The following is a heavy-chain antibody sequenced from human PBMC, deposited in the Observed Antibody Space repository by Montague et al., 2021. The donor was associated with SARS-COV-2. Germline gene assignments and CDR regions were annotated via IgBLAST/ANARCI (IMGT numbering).Heavy chain of an antibody. Sequence: PALVKPTQTLTLTCTFSGFSVSTSGLCVSWIRQPPGKALEWLALIDWDDDTYYSTSLKTRLAISKGTSKNQVVLTMTDMDPVDTGTYYCARIPEYSSDGGPAWYFDLWGRGPLVTVSS. J-gene: IGHJ2*01. CDR2: IDWDDDT. D-gene: IGHD3-22*01. CDR3: ARIPEYSSDGGPAWYFDL. V-gene: IGHV2-70*01. CDR1: GFSVSTSGLC.